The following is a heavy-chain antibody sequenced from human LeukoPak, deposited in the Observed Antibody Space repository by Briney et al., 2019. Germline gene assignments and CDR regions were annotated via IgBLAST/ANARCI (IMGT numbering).Heavy chain of an antibody. CDR1: GFTFSDYY. CDR3: ARRGYCSSTSCYEYYYGMDV. D-gene: IGHD2-2*01. CDR2: ISSSGSTI. J-gene: IGHJ6*02. Sequence: GSLRLSCAASGFTFSDYYMSWIRQAPGKGLEWVSYISSSGSTIYYADSVKGRFTISRDNAKNSLYLQMNSLRAEDTAVYYCARRGYCSSTSCYEYYYGMDVWGQGTTVTVSS. V-gene: IGHV3-11*01.